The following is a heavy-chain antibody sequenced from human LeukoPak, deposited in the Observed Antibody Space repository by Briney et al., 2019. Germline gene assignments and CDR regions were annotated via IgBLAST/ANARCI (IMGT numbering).Heavy chain of an antibody. Sequence: GASLRLSCAASGFIFSNYAMSWVRQAPGKGLEWVSAIGGRDGGTYYADSVKGRFTVSRDDPKNTLYLQMNTLRVEDTAVYYCAKWGDYDILTGYYDSGYWGHGTLVTVSS. CDR1: GFIFSNYA. CDR3: AKWGDYDILTGYYDSGY. V-gene: IGHV3-23*01. J-gene: IGHJ4*01. CDR2: IGGRDGGT. D-gene: IGHD3-9*01.